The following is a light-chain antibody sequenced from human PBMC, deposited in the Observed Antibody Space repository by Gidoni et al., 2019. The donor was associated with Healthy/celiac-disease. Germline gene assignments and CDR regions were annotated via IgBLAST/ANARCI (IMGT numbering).Light chain of an antibody. CDR3: QQYNNWPRT. CDR2: GAS. V-gene: IGKV3-15*01. CDR1: QSVGSN. Sequence: EMVMTKSPATLSVSPGERATLSCRASQSVGSNLAWYQQRPGQAPRLLIYGASTRATGIPARISGSGSGTEFTLTISSLQSEDFSVYHCQQYNNWPRTFGQGTKVEIK. J-gene: IGKJ1*01.